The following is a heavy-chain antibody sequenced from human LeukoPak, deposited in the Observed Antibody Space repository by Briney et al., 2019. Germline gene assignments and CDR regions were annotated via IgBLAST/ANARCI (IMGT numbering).Heavy chain of an antibody. V-gene: IGHV4-39*01. J-gene: IGHJ4*02. CDR3: ARRSQWLSRVYFDS. D-gene: IGHD6-19*01. CDR1: GGSISSSSYY. CDR2: IYYSGST. Sequence: SETLSLTCTVSGGSISSSSYYWGWIRQPPGKGLEWIGSIYYSGSTYYNPSLKSRVTISVDTSKNQFSLKLSSVTAADTAVYYCARRSQWLSRVYFDSWGQGALVTVSS.